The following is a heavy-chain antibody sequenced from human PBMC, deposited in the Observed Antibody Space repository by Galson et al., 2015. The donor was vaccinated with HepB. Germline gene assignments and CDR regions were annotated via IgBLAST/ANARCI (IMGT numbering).Heavy chain of an antibody. D-gene: IGHD3-3*01. CDR1: GFTFSSYS. CDR3: ARGDYDFWSGYSYGMDV. J-gene: IGHJ6*02. V-gene: IGHV3-21*01. CDR2: ISSSSSYI. Sequence: SLRLSCAASGFTFSSYSMNWVRQAPGKGLEWVSSISSSSSYIYYADSVKGRFTISRDNAKNSLYLQMNSLRAEDTAVYYCARGDYDFWSGYSYGMDVWGQGTTVTVSS.